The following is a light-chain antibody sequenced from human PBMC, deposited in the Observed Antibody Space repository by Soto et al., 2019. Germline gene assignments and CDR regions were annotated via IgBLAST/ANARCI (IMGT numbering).Light chain of an antibody. CDR3: QQTDTFPRT. J-gene: IGKJ1*01. Sequence: DVQMTKFQASLSGSVGRRFTITCRASQSISSYLNWYQHKKGKAPNLLIYAASSLQTGVPSRFSGSRYGTDFVLTISSLQSEDFATYYCQQTDTFPRTFGQGTKVDIK. CDR1: QSISSY. V-gene: IGKV1-39*01. CDR2: AAS.